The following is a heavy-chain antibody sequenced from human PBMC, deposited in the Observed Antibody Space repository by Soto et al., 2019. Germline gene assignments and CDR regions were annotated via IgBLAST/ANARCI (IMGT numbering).Heavy chain of an antibody. V-gene: IGHV1-69*01. CDR3: ERERDGSLSLSYYFDQ. CDR2: IIPIIGTP. J-gene: IGHJ4*02. Sequence: QLELVQSGAEVMEPGSSVKLSCKASGGSLRNSGINWVRQAPGQGLEWVGGIIPIIGTPNYLQRLQTRVTITGDEFTNTAFLELGSVRFDDTASYYGERERDGSLSLSYYFDQWGKGTLVTVSS. CDR1: GGSLRNSG. D-gene: IGHD3-16*02.